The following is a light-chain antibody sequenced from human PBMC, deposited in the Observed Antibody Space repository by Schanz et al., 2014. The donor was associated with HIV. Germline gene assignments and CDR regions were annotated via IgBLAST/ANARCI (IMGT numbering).Light chain of an antibody. CDR2: RNN. CDR3: GTWDSGRRAVV. V-gene: IGLV1-47*01. Sequence: QSVLTQPPSASGTPGQRVTISCSGSNSNIGGNYVYWYQQLPGTAPKLLIYRNNQRPSGIPDRFSGSKSGTSATLDITGLQTGDEADYYCGTWDSGRRAVVFGGGTKLTVL. CDR1: NSNIGGNY. J-gene: IGLJ2*01.